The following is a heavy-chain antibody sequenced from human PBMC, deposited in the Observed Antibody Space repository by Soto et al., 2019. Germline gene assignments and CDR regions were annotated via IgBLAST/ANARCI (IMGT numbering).Heavy chain of an antibody. CDR2: ISYDGSNK. CDR3: TRLVAPVAY. V-gene: IGHV3-30*03. J-gene: IGHJ4*02. D-gene: IGHD2-15*01. Sequence: PGGSLRLSCAASGFTFSSYGMHWVRQAPGKGLEWVAVISYDGSNKYYADSVKGRFTISRDNSKNTAYLQMNSLKTEDTAVYYCTRLVAPVAYWGQGTLVTVSS. CDR1: GFTFSSYG.